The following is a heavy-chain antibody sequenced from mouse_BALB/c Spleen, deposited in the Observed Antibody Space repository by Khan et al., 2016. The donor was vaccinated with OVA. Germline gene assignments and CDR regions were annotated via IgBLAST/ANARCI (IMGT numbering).Heavy chain of an antibody. J-gene: IGHJ4*01. CDR1: GFTFSDYG. Sequence: DVMLVESGGGLVQPGGSRKLSCAASGFTFSDYGMAWVRQAPGKGPEWVAFISNLAYSIYYADTVTGRFTISRENAKNTLYLEMSTLRSEDTAMYYCARSWAMDYWGQGTSVTVSS. V-gene: IGHV5-15*02. CDR2: ISNLAYSI. CDR3: ARSWAMDY.